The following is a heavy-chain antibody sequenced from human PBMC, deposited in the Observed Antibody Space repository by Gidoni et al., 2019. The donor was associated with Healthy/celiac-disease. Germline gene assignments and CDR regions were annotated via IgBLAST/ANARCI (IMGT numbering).Heavy chain of an antibody. J-gene: IGHJ1*01. Sequence: QVQLQESGPGLVKPSQTLSLTCTVSGGSISSGGYYWRWIRQHPGKGLEWIGYIYYSGSTYYNPSLKSRVTISVDTSKNQFSLKLSSVTAADTAVYYCARDHSAGSDGYFQHWGQGTLVTVSS. D-gene: IGHD3-10*01. V-gene: IGHV4-31*03. CDR3: ARDHSAGSDGYFQH. CDR2: IYYSGST. CDR1: GGSISSGGYY.